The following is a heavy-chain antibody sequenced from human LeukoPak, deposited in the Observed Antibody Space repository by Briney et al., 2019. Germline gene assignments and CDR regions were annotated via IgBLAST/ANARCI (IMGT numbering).Heavy chain of an antibody. CDR3: AGEELDRRYYYYYYYGMGV. V-gene: IGHV4-34*01. J-gene: IGHJ6*02. CDR2: INHSGST. D-gene: IGHD3-22*01. CDR1: GGSFSGYY. Sequence: PSETLSLTCAVYGGSFSGYYWSWIRQPPGKGLEWIGEINHSGSTNYNPSLKSRVTISVDTSKNQFSLKLSSVTAADTAVYYCAGEELDRRYYYYYYYGMGVWGQGTTVTVSS.